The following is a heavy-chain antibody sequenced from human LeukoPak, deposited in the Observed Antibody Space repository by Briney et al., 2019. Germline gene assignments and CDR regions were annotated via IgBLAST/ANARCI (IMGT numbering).Heavy chain of an antibody. J-gene: IGHJ3*02. CDR2: MNPNSGNT. D-gene: IGHD2-8*01. CDR1: GYTFTSYD. CDR3: ARERSRQMVPRNAFDI. Sequence: ASVKVSCKASGYTFTSYDINWVRQATGQGLEWMGWMNPNSGNTGYAQKFQGRVTMTRDTSISTAYMELSRLRSDDTAVYYCARERSRQMVPRNAFDIWGQGTMVTVSS. V-gene: IGHV1-8*02.